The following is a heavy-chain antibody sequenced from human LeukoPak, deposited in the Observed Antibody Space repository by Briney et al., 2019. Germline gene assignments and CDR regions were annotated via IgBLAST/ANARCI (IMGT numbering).Heavy chain of an antibody. V-gene: IGHV4-59*01. D-gene: IGHD2-2*01. CDR2: IYYNGST. CDR3: ARSQAYCSSTTCYVNWFDP. J-gene: IGHJ5*02. Sequence: SETLSLTCTVSGGSISTYYWSWIRQPPGKGLQWIGYIYYNGSTNYNPSLKSRVTISVDTSKNQFSLKLSSVTAADTAVYYCARSQAYCSSTTCYVNWFDPWGQGTLVTVSS. CDR1: GGSISTYY.